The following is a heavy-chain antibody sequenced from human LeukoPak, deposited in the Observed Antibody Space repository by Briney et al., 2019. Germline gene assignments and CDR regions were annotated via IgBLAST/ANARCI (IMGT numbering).Heavy chain of an antibody. D-gene: IGHD3-22*01. V-gene: IGHV3-30*03. CDR2: ISYDGSNK. CDR1: GFPFSTYG. J-gene: IGHJ5*02. CDR3: AREARITMIVVADLDP. Sequence: GASLTLSCAASGFPFSTYGMHWVRQAPGKGLGWVAVISYDGSNKYYADSVKGRFTISRDNSKNTLYLQMNSLRAEDTAVYYCAREARITMIVVADLDPWGQGTLVTVSS.